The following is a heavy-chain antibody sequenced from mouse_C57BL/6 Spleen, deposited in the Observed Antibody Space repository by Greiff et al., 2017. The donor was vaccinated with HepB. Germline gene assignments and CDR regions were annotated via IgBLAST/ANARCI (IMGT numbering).Heavy chain of an antibody. CDR2: INYDGSST. J-gene: IGHJ1*03. CDR3: AREDLYYSYFDV. V-gene: IGHV5-16*01. CDR1: GFTFSDYY. Sequence: DVQLVESEGGLVQPGSSMKLSCTASGFTFSDYYMAWVRQVPEKGLEWVANINYDGSSTYYLDSLKSRFIISRDNAKNILYLQMSSLKSEDTATYYCAREDLYYSYFDVWGTGTTVTVSS. D-gene: IGHD1-1*01.